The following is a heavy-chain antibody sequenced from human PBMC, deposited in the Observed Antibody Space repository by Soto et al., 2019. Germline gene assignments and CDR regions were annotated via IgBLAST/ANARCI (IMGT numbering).Heavy chain of an antibody. D-gene: IGHD3-3*02. CDR3: GKEGSIAGYPF. Sequence: GGPLRLACPSYGMTFRSYAMSWVRPAPGKGLEWVSAISGSGGSTYYAESVRGRFTISRDNSKNTLYLQMNSLRAEDTAVFYCGKEGSIAGYPFWVQGTLVPVS. V-gene: IGHV3-23*01. J-gene: IGHJ4*02. CDR1: GMTFRSYA. CDR2: ISGSGGST.